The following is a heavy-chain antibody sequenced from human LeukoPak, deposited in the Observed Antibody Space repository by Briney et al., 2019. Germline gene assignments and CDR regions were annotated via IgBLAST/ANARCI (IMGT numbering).Heavy chain of an antibody. CDR2: ISGSGGNT. CDR3: AKSGYNRFDY. CDR1: GFTFSRNG. D-gene: IGHD5-24*01. J-gene: IGHJ4*02. Sequence: PGGSLRLSCAASGFTFSRNGMTWVRPAPGKGLEWVSAISGSGGNTYYADSVKGRFTISRDNSKNTLYLQMNSLRAEDTAVYYCAKSGYNRFDYWGQGTLVTVSS. V-gene: IGHV3-23*01.